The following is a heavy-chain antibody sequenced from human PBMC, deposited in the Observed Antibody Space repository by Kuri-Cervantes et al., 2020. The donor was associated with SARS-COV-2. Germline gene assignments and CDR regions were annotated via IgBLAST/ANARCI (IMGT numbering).Heavy chain of an antibody. CDR3: ARVAGEGPTYYYYMDV. J-gene: IGHJ6*03. V-gene: IGHV3-21*01. Sequence: GESLKISCVATGFTFSGYAMNWVRQAPGKALQWVSSISGSGSYIYYADSVKGRFTVSRDSAKSSLYLQMNSLRGEDTAVYYCARVAGEGPTYYYYMDVWGKGTTVTVSS. CDR2: ISGSGSYI. CDR1: GFTFSGYA.